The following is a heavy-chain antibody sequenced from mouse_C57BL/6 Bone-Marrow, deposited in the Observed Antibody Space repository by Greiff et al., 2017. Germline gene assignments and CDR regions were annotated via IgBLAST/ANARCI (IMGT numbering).Heavy chain of an antibody. D-gene: IGHD1-1*01. V-gene: IGHV1-64*01. J-gene: IGHJ3*01. CDR1: GYTFTSYW. CDR2: IHPNSGST. CDR3: ARDYGSSYRFAY. Sequence: QVQLQQPGAELVKPGASVKLSCKASGYTFTSYWMHWVTQRPGQGLEWIGMIHPNSGSTNYNEKFKSKATLTVDKSSSTAYMQLSSLTSEDSAVYDCARDYGSSYRFAYWGQGTLVTVSA.